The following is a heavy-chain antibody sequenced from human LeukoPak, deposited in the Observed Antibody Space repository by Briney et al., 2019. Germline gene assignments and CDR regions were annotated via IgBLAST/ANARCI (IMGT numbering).Heavy chain of an antibody. D-gene: IGHD1-26*01. CDR1: GFTFSDYY. Sequence: PGGSLGLSCAASGFTFSDYYMSWIRQAPGKGLEWVSYISSSGSTIYYADSVKGRFTISRDNAKNSLYLQMNSLRAEDTAVYYCARDSIVGATSGAFDIWGQGTMVTVSS. CDR3: ARDSIVGATSGAFDI. J-gene: IGHJ3*02. CDR2: ISSSGSTI. V-gene: IGHV3-11*01.